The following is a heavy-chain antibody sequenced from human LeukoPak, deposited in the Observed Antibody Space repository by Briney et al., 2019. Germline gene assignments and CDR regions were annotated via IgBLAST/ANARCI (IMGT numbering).Heavy chain of an antibody. Sequence: GSVKVSCKASGYIFTTYDINWVRQATGQGLEWMAWMSPNTGNTGFAQKFQGRVTVSWNTDISTAYMELNSLISEDTAVYYCARFGGRAAKDDRLDYWGQGTLVTVSS. CDR2: MSPNTGNT. V-gene: IGHV1-8*03. CDR3: ARFGGRAAKDDRLDY. CDR1: GYIFTTYD. J-gene: IGHJ4*02. D-gene: IGHD3-16*01.